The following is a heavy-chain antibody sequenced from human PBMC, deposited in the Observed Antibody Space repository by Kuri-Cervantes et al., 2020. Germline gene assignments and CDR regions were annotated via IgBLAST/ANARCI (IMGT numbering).Heavy chain of an antibody. Sequence: SETLSLTCAVYGGSFSGYYWSWIRQPPGKGLEWIGEINHSGSTNYNPSLKSRVTISVDTSKNQFSLKLSSVTAADTAVYYCARGAARTHFAYWGQGTRVTVSS. V-gene: IGHV4-34*01. J-gene: IGHJ4*02. CDR1: GGSFSGYY. D-gene: IGHD6-6*01. CDR2: INHSGST. CDR3: ARGAARTHFAY.